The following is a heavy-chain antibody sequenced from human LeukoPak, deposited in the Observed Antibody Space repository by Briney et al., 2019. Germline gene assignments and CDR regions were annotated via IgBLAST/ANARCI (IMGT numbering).Heavy chain of an antibody. CDR3: ARVGGWEPKLHGVTFDY. V-gene: IGHV4-59*01. D-gene: IGHD1-26*01. J-gene: IGHJ4*02. Sequence: SEPLSLTCTVSGGSISSYYGRWIRQPPGKGVEWIGYIYYTGNTNYNPSLKSRVTMSADTSKNQFSLKLSSVTAADTAVYFCARVGGWEPKLHGVTFDYLGQGTLVTVSS. CDR2: IYYTGNT. CDR1: GGSISSYY.